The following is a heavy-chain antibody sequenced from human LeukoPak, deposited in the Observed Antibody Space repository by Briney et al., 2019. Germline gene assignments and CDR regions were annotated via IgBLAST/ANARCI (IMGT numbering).Heavy chain of an antibody. Sequence: SETLSLTCAVYGGSFSGYYWSWIRQPPGKGLEWTGEINHSGSTNYNPSLKSRVTISVDTSKNQFSLKLSSVTAADTAVYYCARSTGRLLWFGELLSSYFDYWGQGTLVTVSS. CDR1: GGSFSGYY. V-gene: IGHV4-34*01. D-gene: IGHD3-10*01. CDR3: ARSTGRLLWFGELLSSYFDY. CDR2: INHSGST. J-gene: IGHJ4*02.